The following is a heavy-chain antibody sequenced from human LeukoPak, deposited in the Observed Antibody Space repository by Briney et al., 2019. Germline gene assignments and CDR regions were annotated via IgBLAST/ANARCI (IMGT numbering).Heavy chain of an antibody. CDR3: ARGLVVVQAVAGTGWFDP. V-gene: IGHV1-8*01. D-gene: IGHD6-19*01. CDR2: MNPNSGNT. Sequence: ASLTVSCKASGYTFTSYDINWVRQATGQGLEWMGWMNPNSGNTGYAQKFQGRVTMTRNTSISTAYMELSSLRSEDTAVYYCARGLVVVQAVAGTGWFDPWGQGTLVTVSS. J-gene: IGHJ5*02. CDR1: GYTFTSYD.